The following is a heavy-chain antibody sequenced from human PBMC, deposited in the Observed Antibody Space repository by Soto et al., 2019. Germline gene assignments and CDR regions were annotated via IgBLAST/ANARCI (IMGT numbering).Heavy chain of an antibody. J-gene: IGHJ5*02. D-gene: IGHD3-22*01. CDR2: IIPIFGTA. CDR1: GGTFSSYA. Sequence: SGKFSCKASGGTFSSYAISWVRQAPGQGLEWMGGIIPIFGTANYAQKLQGRVTITADESTSTDYMELSSLRSEDTAVYYCARAITMIVVVTGGFDHWGQGTKVTVSS. V-gene: IGHV1-69*13. CDR3: ARAITMIVVVTGGFDH.